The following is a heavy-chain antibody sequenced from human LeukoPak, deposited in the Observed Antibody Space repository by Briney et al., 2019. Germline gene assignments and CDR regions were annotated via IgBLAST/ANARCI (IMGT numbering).Heavy chain of an antibody. J-gene: IGHJ5*02. CDR2: IAYDGTYE. CDR1: GFTFRSYS. CDR3: ARKVARYCSGGSCPWFDP. Sequence: GRSLRLSCAASGFTFRSYSMHWVRQAPGKGLEWVSVIAYDGTYEYYAASVKGRFTISRDNSKNTLYLQMNSLRAEDTAVYYCARKVARYCSGGSCPWFDPWGQGTLVTVSS. V-gene: IGHV3-30*01. D-gene: IGHD2-15*01.